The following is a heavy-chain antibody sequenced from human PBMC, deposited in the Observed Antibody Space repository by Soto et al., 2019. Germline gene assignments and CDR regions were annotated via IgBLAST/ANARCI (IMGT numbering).Heavy chain of an antibody. J-gene: IGHJ5*02. V-gene: IGHV4-30-4*01. CDR2: IYYSGST. D-gene: IGHD3-22*01. CDR1: GGSISNDNYY. Sequence: QVQLQESGPGLVKPSQTLSLTCTVSGGSISNDNYYWSWIRQSPGKGLEWIAYIYYSGSTYYNPSLQSRLTILVDPSKNRFSLKLSSVTAADTAVYYCARTASPAPFYDACADFERWGQGTLVTVSS. CDR3: ARTASPAPFYDACADFER.